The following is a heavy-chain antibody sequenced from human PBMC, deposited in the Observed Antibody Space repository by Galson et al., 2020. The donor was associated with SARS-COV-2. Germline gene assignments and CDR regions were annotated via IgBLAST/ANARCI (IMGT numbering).Heavy chain of an antibody. Sequence: GESLKIYCAASGFTFSSYAMSWVRQAPGKGLEWVSAISGSGGSTYYADSVKGRFTISRDNSKNTLYLQMNSLRAEDTAVYYCANLYSSSWWYFDYWGQGTLVTVSS. CDR3: ANLYSSSWWYFDY. J-gene: IGHJ4*02. CDR1: GFTFSSYA. V-gene: IGHV3-23*01. CDR2: ISGSGGST. D-gene: IGHD6-13*01.